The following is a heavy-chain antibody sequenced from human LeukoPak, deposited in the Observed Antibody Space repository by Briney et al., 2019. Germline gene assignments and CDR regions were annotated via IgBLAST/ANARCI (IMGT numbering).Heavy chain of an antibody. Sequence: PGGSLRLPCAASGFTFSSYAMSWVRQAPGKGLEWVSAISGSGGSTYYADSVKGRFTISRDNSKNTLYLQMNSLRAEDTAVYYCAKVQIDYGDYFDYWGQGTLVTVSS. CDR1: GFTFSSYA. J-gene: IGHJ4*02. D-gene: IGHD4-17*01. CDR2: ISGSGGST. CDR3: AKVQIDYGDYFDY. V-gene: IGHV3-23*01.